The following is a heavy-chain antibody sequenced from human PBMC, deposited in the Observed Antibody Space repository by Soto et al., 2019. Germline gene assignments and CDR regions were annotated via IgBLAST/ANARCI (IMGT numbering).Heavy chain of an antibody. J-gene: IGHJ4*02. CDR2: ISSSSAYI. D-gene: IGHD1-1*01. Sequence: GGSLRLSCAASGFTFSSYSMTWVRQAPGKGLEWVSTISSSSAYIYYADSVKGRFSISRDNAKNSLYLQMNSLRAEDTAVYYCATDQLSLLNYDYWGQGTLVTVSS. CDR3: ATDQLSLLNYDY. CDR1: GFTFSSYS. V-gene: IGHV3-21*01.